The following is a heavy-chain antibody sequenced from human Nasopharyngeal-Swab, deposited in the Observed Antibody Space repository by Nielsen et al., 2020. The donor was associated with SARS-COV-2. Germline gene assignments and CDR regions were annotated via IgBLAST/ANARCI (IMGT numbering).Heavy chain of an antibody. J-gene: IGHJ6*02. V-gene: IGHV3-30-3*01. CDR3: ARDRGIAVAGNYYYYGMDV. Sequence: GESLKISCAASGFTFSSYAMHWVRQAPGEGLEWVAVISYDGSNKYYADSVKGRFTISRDNSKNTLYLQMNSLRAEDTAVYYCARDRGIAVAGNYYYYGMDVWGQGTTVTVSS. D-gene: IGHD6-19*01. CDR1: GFTFSSYA. CDR2: ISYDGSNK.